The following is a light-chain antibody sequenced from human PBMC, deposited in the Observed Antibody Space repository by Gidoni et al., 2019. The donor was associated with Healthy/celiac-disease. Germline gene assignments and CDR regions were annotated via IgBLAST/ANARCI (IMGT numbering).Light chain of an antibody. Sequence: DIQMTQSPSSLSASVGDRVTITCRASQSISSYLNWYQQKPGKAPKLLIYAASSLQSGVPSRFSGSGSGTDFTLTISSLQPEDFATHYCQQSYSTPRTFXQXTKVEIK. V-gene: IGKV1-39*01. CDR3: QQSYSTPRT. CDR1: QSISSY. J-gene: IGKJ1*01. CDR2: AAS.